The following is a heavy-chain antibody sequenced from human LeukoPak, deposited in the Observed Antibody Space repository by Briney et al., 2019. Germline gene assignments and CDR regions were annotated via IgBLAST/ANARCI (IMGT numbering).Heavy chain of an antibody. Sequence: SETLSLTCAVSGGSISSSNWWSWVRQPPGKGLEWIGYIYYSGSTYYNPSLKSRVTISVDTSKNQFSLKLSSVTAADTAVYYCARDVGSIAAGDWFDPWGQGTLVTVSP. J-gene: IGHJ5*02. CDR1: GGSISSSNW. D-gene: IGHD6-13*01. V-gene: IGHV4-4*02. CDR2: IYYSGST. CDR3: ARDVGSIAAGDWFDP.